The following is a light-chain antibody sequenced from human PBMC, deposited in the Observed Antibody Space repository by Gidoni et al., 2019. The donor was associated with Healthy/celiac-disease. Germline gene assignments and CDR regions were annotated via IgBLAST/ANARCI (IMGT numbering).Light chain of an antibody. CDR1: QRVSSSY. V-gene: IGKV3-20*01. CDR3: QQYVSSPWT. Sequence: EIVLTQSPGTLSLSPGERATLSCRARQRVSSSYLAWYQQKPGQAPRRLIYGASSRATGIPDRFSGSGSGTDFTLTISRLEPEDFAVYYCQQYVSSPWTFGQGTKVEIK. J-gene: IGKJ1*01. CDR2: GAS.